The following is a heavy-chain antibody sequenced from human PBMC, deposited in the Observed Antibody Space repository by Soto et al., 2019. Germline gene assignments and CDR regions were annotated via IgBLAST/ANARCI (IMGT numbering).Heavy chain of an antibody. CDR2: ISGSGGVT. Sequence: GGSLRLSCAASGFTFYSYTISWVRQGPGKGLEWVSAISGSGGVTYYADSVKGRFTISRDNSKNTVSLQMDSLRAEDTALYYYAKDPGTFGLRWFDPWGQGTLVTVSS. D-gene: IGHD1-1*01. CDR1: GFTFYSYT. V-gene: IGHV3-23*01. J-gene: IGHJ5*02. CDR3: AKDPGTFGLRWFDP.